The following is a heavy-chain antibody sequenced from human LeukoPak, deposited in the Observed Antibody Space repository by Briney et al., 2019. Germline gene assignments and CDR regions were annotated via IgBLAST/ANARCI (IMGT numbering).Heavy chain of an antibody. CDR1: AFTLSSYA. Sequence: GGSLRLSCSASAFTLSSYAMHWVRQAPGKGLEYGSAITNTGGDTYYAHSVKGRFTISRDNSKNTLYLQMSSLRPEDTAVYYCVKDLVKTASYYYYAMDVWGQGTTVTVSS. J-gene: IGHJ6*02. CDR2: ITNTGGDT. CDR3: VKDLVKTASYYYYAMDV. D-gene: IGHD2-21*02. V-gene: IGHV3-64D*09.